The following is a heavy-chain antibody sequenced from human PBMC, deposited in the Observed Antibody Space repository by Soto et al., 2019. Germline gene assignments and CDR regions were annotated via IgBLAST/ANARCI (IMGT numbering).Heavy chain of an antibody. CDR1: GYSFTSYW. J-gene: IGHJ4*02. CDR2: IDPSNSYT. V-gene: IGHV5-10-1*01. CDR3: ARADGSSWSYFDY. D-gene: IGHD6-13*01. Sequence: GESLKISCKGSGYSFTSYWISWVRQMPGKGLEWMGRIDPSNSYTNYSPSFQGHVTISADKSISTAYLQWSSLKASDTAMYYCARADGSSWSYFDYWGQGTLVTVSS.